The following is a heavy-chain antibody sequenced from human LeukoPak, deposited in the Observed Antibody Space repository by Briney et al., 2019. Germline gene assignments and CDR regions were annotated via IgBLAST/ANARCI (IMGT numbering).Heavy chain of an antibody. CDR2: IYYSGST. Sequence: SETLSLTCTVSGGSISSYYWSWLRQPPGKGLEWIGYIYYSGSTNYNPSLKSRVTISVDTSKNQFSLKLSSVTAADTAVYYCARVHVVGATTGFDYWGQGTLVTVSS. D-gene: IGHD1-26*01. CDR3: ARVHVVGATTGFDY. J-gene: IGHJ4*02. V-gene: IGHV4-59*01. CDR1: GGSISSYY.